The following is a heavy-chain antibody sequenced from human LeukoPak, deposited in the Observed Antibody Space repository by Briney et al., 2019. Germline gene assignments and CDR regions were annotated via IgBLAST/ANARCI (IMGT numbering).Heavy chain of an antibody. J-gene: IGHJ4*02. CDR2: ISSSSSYI. D-gene: IGHD1-26*01. Sequence: PGGSLRLSCAASGFTFSSYSMNCVRQAPGKGLEWVSSISSSSSYIYYADSVKGRFTISRDNAKNSLYLQMNSLRAEDTAVYYCARAPGAGSDFDYWGQGTLVTVSS. V-gene: IGHV3-21*01. CDR3: ARAPGAGSDFDY. CDR1: GFTFSSYS.